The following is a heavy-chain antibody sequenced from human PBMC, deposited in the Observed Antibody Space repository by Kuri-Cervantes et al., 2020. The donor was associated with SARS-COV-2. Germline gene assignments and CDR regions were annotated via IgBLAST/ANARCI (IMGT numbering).Heavy chain of an antibody. D-gene: IGHD6-19*01. CDR3: AKDEQWLVHLYYYYGMDV. CDR1: GFTFNTCA. Sequence: GESLKISCAASGFTFNTCAMHWARQAPGKGLEWVAVISYDGSNKYYADSVKGRFTISRDNSKNTLYLQMNSLRAEDTAVYYCAKDEQWLVHLYYYYGMDVWGQGTTVTVSS. CDR2: ISYDGSNK. V-gene: IGHV3-30*04. J-gene: IGHJ6*02.